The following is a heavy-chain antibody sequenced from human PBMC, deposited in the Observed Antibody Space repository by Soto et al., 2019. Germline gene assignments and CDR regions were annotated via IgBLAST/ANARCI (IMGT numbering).Heavy chain of an antibody. CDR3: ARGSDGDSVGFYCDAMDV. Sequence: SETLSLTCDVSGYAISSGFYWAWIQQPPGKRLEWIGNIYHSGTTYYNPSLKSRVTMSVDTSKNQFSLRLHSVTAADTAVFYCARGSDGDSVGFYCDAMDVCGQGTTVTVSS. CDR1: GYAISSGFY. CDR2: IYHSGTT. D-gene: IGHD4-17*01. J-gene: IGHJ6*02. V-gene: IGHV4-38-2*01.